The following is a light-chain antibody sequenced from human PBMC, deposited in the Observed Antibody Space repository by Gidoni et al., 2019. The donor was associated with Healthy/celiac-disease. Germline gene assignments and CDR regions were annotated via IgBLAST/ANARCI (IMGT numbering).Light chain of an antibody. V-gene: IGLV1-36*01. CDR2: YDD. Sequence: QSVLTQPPSVSAAPRQRVTISCSGSSSNIGNNAVNWYQQLPGKASKLLIYYDDLLPSGVSDRFSGSKSGTSASLAISGLQSEDEADYYCAAWDDSLNGVVFGGGTKLTVL. J-gene: IGLJ2*01. CDR1: SSNIGNNA. CDR3: AAWDDSLNGVV.